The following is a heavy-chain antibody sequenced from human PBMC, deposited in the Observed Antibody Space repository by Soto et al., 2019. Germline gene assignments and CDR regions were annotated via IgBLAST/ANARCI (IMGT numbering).Heavy chain of an antibody. CDR1: GFTFSSYG. J-gene: IGHJ4*02. D-gene: IGHD5-12*01. CDR3: ARDGWLQRPLDY. Sequence: QVQLVESGGGVVQPGRSLRLSCAASGFTFSSYGMQWVRQAPGKGLEWVAVIWYDGSNKYYADSVKGRFTISRDNSKNTLYLQMNSLRAEDTAVYYCARDGWLQRPLDYWGQGTLVTVSS. V-gene: IGHV3-33*01. CDR2: IWYDGSNK.